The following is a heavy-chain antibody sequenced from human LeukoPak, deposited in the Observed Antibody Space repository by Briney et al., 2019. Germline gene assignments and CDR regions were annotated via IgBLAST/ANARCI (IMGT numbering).Heavy chain of an antibody. CDR3: ARGGSSWYVELFDP. CDR2: IYPGDSDT. CDR1: GYGFTSYW. D-gene: IGHD6-13*01. J-gene: IGHJ5*02. V-gene: IGHV5-51*01. Sequence: GESLQISCKGSGYGFTSYWIGWVRPMPGKGLEWRGIIYPGDSDTRYSPSFQGQVTISADKSISTAYLQWSSLKASDTAMYYCARGGSSWYVELFDPWGQGTLVTVSS.